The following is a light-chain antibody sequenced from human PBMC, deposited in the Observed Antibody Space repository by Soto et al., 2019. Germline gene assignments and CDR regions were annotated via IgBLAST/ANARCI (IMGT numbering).Light chain of an antibody. CDR1: QNIGDW. Sequence: DIQLPQSPSTLSASVGDRVTIACRASQNIGDWLAWYQQKPGKAPNLLIYKASTLESGVPSRFSGSGSGTEFTLAISSLQPEDFATYYWQQYNDLSTFGGGTKVEI. CDR2: KAS. V-gene: IGKV1-5*03. J-gene: IGKJ4*01. CDR3: QQYNDLST.